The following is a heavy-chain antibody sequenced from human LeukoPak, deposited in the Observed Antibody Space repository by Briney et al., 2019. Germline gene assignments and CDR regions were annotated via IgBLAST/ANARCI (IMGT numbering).Heavy chain of an antibody. J-gene: IGHJ3*02. CDR1: GGSISSSSYY. CDR2: IYYSGST. D-gene: IGHD3-22*01. V-gene: IGHV4-39*07. CDR3: AREVYDSSGNAFDI. Sequence: SETLSLTCTVSGGSISSSSYYWGWIRQPPGKVLEWIGSIYYSGSTYYNPSLKSRVTISVDTSKNQFSLKLSSVTAADTAVYYCAREVYDSSGNAFDIWGQGTMVTVSS.